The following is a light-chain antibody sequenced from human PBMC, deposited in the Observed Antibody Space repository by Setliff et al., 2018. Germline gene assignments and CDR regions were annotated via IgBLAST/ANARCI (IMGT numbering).Light chain of an antibody. V-gene: IGLV1-44*01. CDR2: RNN. J-gene: IGLJ1*01. Sequence: SVLTQPPSASGTPGQRVTISCSGSSSNIGSNTVNWYQQLPGTAPKLLIYRNNQRPSGVPDRFSGSKSGTSASLAISGLQSEDKADYYCAAWDDSLNGYVFGTGTKVTVL. CDR3: AAWDDSLNGYV. CDR1: SSNIGSNT.